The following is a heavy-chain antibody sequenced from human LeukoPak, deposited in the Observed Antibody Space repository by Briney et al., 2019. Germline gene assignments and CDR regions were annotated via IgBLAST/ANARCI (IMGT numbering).Heavy chain of an antibody. V-gene: IGHV4-59*01. CDR1: GGSISSYF. CDR2: IYYSGST. J-gene: IGHJ4*02. CDR3: ARGSRELYSFDY. Sequence: SEALSLTCTVSGGSISSYFWSWIRQPPGEGLEWIGYIYYSGSTKYNPSLKSRATISVDASKTQFSLNLNSVTAADTAVYYCARGSRELYSFDYWGQGTLVTVSS. D-gene: IGHD1-7*01.